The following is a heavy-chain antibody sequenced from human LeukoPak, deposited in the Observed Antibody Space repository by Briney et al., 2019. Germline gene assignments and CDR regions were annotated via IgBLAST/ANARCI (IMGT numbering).Heavy chain of an antibody. CDR1: GGSISSSSYY. CDR2: IYYSGST. CDR3: ARSGKYALETVDRKFDC. J-gene: IGHJ4*02. V-gene: IGHV4-39*01. Sequence: SETLSLTCTVSGGSISSSSYYWGWIRQPPGKGLEWIGSIYYSGSTYYNPSLKSRVTISVDTPKNQFSLKLTSVTAADTAVYCARSGKYALETVDRKFDCWGQGTLVTVSS. D-gene: IGHD3-16*01.